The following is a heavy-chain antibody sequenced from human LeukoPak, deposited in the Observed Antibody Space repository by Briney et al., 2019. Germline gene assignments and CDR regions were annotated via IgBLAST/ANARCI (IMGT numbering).Heavy chain of an antibody. CDR1: GFTFSDYY. CDR3: ARDLNWNGDY. Sequence: GGSLRLSCAASGFTFSDYYMTWIRQAPGKGLEWLSFITSSGYTNYADSVKGRFTISRDNSKNTLYLQMNSLRAEDTAVYYCARDLNWNGDYWGQGTLVTVSS. CDR2: ITSSGYT. J-gene: IGHJ4*02. D-gene: IGHD1-20*01. V-gene: IGHV3-66*01.